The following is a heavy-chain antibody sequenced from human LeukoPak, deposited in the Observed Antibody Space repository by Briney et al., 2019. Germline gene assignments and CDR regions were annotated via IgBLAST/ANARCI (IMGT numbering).Heavy chain of an antibody. CDR1: GFTFSSYA. CDR2: ISYDGSNK. Sequence: GGSLRLSCAASGFTFSSYAMHWVCQAPGKGLEWVAVISYDGSNKYYADSVKGRFTISRDNSKNTLYLQMNSLRAEDTAVYYCAREKSDAFDIWGQGTMVTVSS. CDR3: AREKSDAFDI. V-gene: IGHV3-30-3*01. J-gene: IGHJ3*02.